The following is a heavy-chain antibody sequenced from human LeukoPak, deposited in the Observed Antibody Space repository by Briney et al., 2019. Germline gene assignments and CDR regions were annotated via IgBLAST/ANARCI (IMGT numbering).Heavy chain of an antibody. D-gene: IGHD1-26*01. CDR1: GFTFSSYW. V-gene: IGHV3-48*04. J-gene: IGHJ4*02. CDR3: ARAWELLFYFDY. Sequence: GGSLRLSCAASGFTFSSYWMSWVRQAPGKGLEWVSYISSSGSTIYYADSVKGRFTISRDNAKNSLYLQMNSLRAEDTAVYYCARAWELLFYFDYWGQGTLVTVSS. CDR2: ISSSGSTI.